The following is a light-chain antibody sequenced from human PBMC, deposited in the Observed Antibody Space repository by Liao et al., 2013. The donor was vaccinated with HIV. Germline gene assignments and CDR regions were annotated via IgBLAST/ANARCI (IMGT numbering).Light chain of an antibody. V-gene: IGLV3-27*01. CDR2: NDI. CDR1: VLAKKS. Sequence: SYELTQPSSVSVSPGQTARITCSGDVLAKKSVRWFQQKPGQAPVQVIFNDIQRPSGIPERFAGSSSGTTVTLTITGAQPDDEADYYCQAWDSSTVVFGGGTKLTVL. J-gene: IGLJ2*01. CDR3: QAWDSSTVV.